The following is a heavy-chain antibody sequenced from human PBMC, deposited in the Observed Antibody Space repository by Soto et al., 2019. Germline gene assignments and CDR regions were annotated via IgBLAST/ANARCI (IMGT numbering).Heavy chain of an antibody. J-gene: IGHJ4*02. CDR1: GGSISRSSYY. V-gene: IGHV4-39*01. CDR2: IYYSGST. CDR3: ARHTPAISISDH. D-gene: IGHD2-15*01. Sequence: QLQLQESGPGLVKPSETLSLTCTVSGGSISRSSYYWGWIRQPPGKGLEWIGSIYYSGSTYYNPSLKSRVTISGDTAKNQCSLKLSSVTAADTAVYYCARHTPAISISDHWGQGTLVTVSS.